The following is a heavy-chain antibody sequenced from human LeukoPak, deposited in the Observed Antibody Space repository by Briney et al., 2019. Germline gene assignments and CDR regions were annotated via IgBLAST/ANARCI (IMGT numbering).Heavy chain of an antibody. D-gene: IGHD2-2*03. Sequence: SETLSLTCTVSGGSISSSSYYWGWIRQPPGKGLEWIGEIYHSGSTNYNPPLKSRVTISVDKSKNQLSLKLSSVTAADTAVYYCARGGYCSSTSCSRGDAFDIWGQGTMVTVSS. CDR1: GGSISSSSYY. J-gene: IGHJ3*02. V-gene: IGHV4-39*07. CDR3: ARGGYCSSTSCSRGDAFDI. CDR2: IYHSGST.